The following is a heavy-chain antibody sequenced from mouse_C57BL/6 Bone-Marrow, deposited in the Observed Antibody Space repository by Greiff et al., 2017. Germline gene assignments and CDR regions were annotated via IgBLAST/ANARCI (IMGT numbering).Heavy chain of an antibody. CDR1: GYTFTDYY. CDR2: INPYNGGT. CDR3: ARRWYLGAWFAY. D-gene: IGHD2-1*01. V-gene: IGHV1-19*01. J-gene: IGHJ3*01. Sequence: EVKLQESGPVLVKPGASVKMSCKASGYTFTDYYMNWVKQSHGKSLEWIGVINPYNGGTSYNQKFKGKATLTVDNSSSTAYMELNSLTSEDSAVYYCARRWYLGAWFAYWGQGTLVTVSA.